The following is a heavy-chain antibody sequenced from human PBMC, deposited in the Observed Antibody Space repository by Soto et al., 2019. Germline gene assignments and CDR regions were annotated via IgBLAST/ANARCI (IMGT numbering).Heavy chain of an antibody. D-gene: IGHD1-7*01. Sequence: GASVKVSCKASGYTFTNSGISWVRQAPGQGLEWMGWISTDNGNTNYAQKFQGRVTITADESTSTAYMELSSLRSEDTAVYYCAGPPELTRIYYYYGMDVWGQGTTVTVSS. CDR1: GYTFTNSG. CDR2: ISTDNGNT. J-gene: IGHJ6*02. CDR3: AGPPELTRIYYYYGMDV. V-gene: IGHV1-18*01.